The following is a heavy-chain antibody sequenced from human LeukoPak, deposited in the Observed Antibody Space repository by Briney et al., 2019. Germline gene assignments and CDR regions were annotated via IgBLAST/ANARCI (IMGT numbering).Heavy chain of an antibody. CDR3: ARVGGRTVVVDY. CDR1: GYTFTGYY. Sequence: ASVKVSCKASGYTFTGYYMHWVRQAPGQGLEWMGWISAYNGNTNYARKLQGRVTMTTDTSTSTAYMELRSLRSDDTAVYYCARVGGRTVVVDYWGQGTLVTVSS. V-gene: IGHV1-18*04. D-gene: IGHD4-23*01. CDR2: ISAYNGNT. J-gene: IGHJ4*02.